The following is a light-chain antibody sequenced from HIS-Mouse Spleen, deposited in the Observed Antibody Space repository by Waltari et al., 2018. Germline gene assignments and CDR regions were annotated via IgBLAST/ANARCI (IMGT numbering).Light chain of an antibody. CDR3: GTWDSSLSAVV. CDR1: SSNIVNNY. J-gene: IGLJ2*01. V-gene: IGLV1-51*01. Sequence: QSVLTQPPSVSAAPGQKVPISCSGSSSNIVNNYVAWYQQRPGTAPKLLIYDNNKRPSALPDRFSGSKSGTSATLGITGLQTGDEADYYCGTWDSSLSAVVFGGGTKLTVL. CDR2: DNN.